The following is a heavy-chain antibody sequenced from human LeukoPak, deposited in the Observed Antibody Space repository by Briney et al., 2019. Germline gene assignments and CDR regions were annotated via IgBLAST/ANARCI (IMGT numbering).Heavy chain of an antibody. D-gene: IGHD3-16*02. J-gene: IGHJ6*03. CDR2: IYHSGST. Sequence: SETLSLTCTVSGYSISSGYYWGWIRQPPGKGLEWIGSIYHSGSTYYNPSLKSRVTISVDTSKNQLSLKLSSVTAADTAVYYCARAPRGRGSYRLKYYYYMDVWGKGTTVTVSS. CDR1: GYSISSGYY. CDR3: ARAPRGRGSYRLKYYYYMDV. V-gene: IGHV4-38-2*02.